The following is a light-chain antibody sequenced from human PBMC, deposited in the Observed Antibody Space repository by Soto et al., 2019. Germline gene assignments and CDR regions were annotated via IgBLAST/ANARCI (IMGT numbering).Light chain of an antibody. CDR1: QGIRNY. Sequence: DIQMTQSPSSLSASVGDRVTITCRASQGIRNYLAWYQQKPGKVPKLLIYTASTLQSGVPSRFSGSGSGTDFTLTISSLQPEDVATYYYQKYSGPPYTFGQGTKLEIK. CDR2: TAS. CDR3: QKYSGPPYT. V-gene: IGKV1-27*01. J-gene: IGKJ2*01.